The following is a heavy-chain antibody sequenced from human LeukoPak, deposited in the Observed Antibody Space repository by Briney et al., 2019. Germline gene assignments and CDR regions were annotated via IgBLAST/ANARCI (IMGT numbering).Heavy chain of an antibody. CDR2: TKSKTDGGTP. J-gene: IGHJ4*02. D-gene: IGHD6-13*01. Sequence: GGSLRLSCAASGFTFRNAWMSWVRQAPGKGLEWVGRTKSKTDGGTPDYAAPVKGRFTISRDDSKNTLYLQMNSLKTEDTAVYYCTGVSRSSWYDYWGQGTLVTVSS. CDR1: GFTFRNAW. V-gene: IGHV3-15*01. CDR3: TGVSRSSWYDY.